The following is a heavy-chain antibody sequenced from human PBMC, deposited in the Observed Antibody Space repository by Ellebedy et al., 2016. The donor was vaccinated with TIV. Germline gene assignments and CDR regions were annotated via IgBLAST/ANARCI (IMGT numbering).Heavy chain of an antibody. CDR3: ARARVEMATIRLGEEKYFDY. J-gene: IGHJ4*02. Sequence: MPSETLSLTCAVSGGSISSSNWWSWVRQPPGKGLEWIGEIYHSGSTNYNPSLKSRVTISVDKSKNQFSLKLSSVTAADTAVYYCARARVEMATIRLGEEKYFDYWGQGTLVTVSS. V-gene: IGHV4-4*02. D-gene: IGHD5-24*01. CDR2: IYHSGST. CDR1: GGSISSSNW.